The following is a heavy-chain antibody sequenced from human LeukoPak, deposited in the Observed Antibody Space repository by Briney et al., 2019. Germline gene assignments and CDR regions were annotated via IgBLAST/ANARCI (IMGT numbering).Heavy chain of an antibody. V-gene: IGHV4-39*07. J-gene: IGHJ4*02. CDR1: GGSISNTNHY. CDR2: INHSGST. D-gene: IGHD2-2*01. CDR3: ARGRSRKYQLRRGGYFDY. Sequence: SETLSLTCAVSGGSISNTNHYWAWIRQPPGKGLEWIGEINHSGSTNYNPSLKSRVTISVDTSKNQFSLKLSSVTAADTAVYYCARGRSRKYQLRRGGYFDYWGQGTLVTVSS.